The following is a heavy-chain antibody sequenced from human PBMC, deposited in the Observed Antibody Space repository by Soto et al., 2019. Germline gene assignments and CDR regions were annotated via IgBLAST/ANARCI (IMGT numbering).Heavy chain of an antibody. D-gene: IGHD2-2*01. J-gene: IGHJ4*02. CDR1: GGSINDAEYY. V-gene: IGHV4-30-4*01. Sequence: PSETLSLTCTVSGGSINDAEYYWTWIRQPPGKGLEWIGYIYYSGNTYYNPSLKSRGTISLDQSNNQFSLSLSSVTAAEPSLYYCARKSRNACYFDYWRQGALSTVCS. CDR3: ARKSRNACYFDY. CDR2: IYYSGNT.